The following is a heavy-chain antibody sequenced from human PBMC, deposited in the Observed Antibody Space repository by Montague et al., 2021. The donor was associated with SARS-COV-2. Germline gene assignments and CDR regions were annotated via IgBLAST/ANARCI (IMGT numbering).Heavy chain of an antibody. CDR1: GFTFSTFW. J-gene: IGHJ4*02. Sequence: RLSLSASGFTFSTFWMTWVRQVPGKGLEWVANIKQDGSEKYYVDSVKGRFTISRDNAKNSLYLQLDSLRAEDTAVYYCARGYDSSGYQYWGQGTLVTVSS. CDR2: IKQDGSEK. D-gene: IGHD3-22*01. CDR3: ARGYDSSGYQY. V-gene: IGHV3-7*05.